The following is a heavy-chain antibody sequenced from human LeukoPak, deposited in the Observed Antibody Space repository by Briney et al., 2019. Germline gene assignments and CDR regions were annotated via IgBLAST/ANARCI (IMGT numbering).Heavy chain of an antibody. V-gene: IGHV1-2*02. J-gene: IGHJ3*02. CDR1: GYTFTGYY. Sequence: ASVTVSCQASGYTFTGYYMHWVRQAPGQGLEWMGWINPNSGGTNYAQKFQGRVTMTRDTSISTAYMELSRLRSDDTAVYYCARGYYDSSGYLEIWGQGTMVTVSS. D-gene: IGHD3-22*01. CDR2: INPNSGGT. CDR3: ARGYYDSSGYLEI.